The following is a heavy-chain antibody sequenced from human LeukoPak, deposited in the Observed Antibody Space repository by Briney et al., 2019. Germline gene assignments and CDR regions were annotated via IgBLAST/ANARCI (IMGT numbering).Heavy chain of an antibody. CDR2: IYPADSDA. V-gene: IGHV5-51*01. D-gene: IGHD3-22*01. Sequence: GESLKISCKGSGYSFTSYWIGWVRQMPGKGLEGMGVIYPADSDAKYSPSFHGQVTISADTSINTAYLQWSSLTASDTAMYYCARLTDYYDSSGYYRNYNWFDPWGQGTLVTVSS. J-gene: IGHJ5*02. CDR3: ARLTDYYDSSGYYRNYNWFDP. CDR1: GYSFTSYW.